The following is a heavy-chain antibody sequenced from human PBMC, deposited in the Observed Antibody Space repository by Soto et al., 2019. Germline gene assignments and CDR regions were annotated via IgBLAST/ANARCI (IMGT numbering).Heavy chain of an antibody. J-gene: IGHJ4*02. CDR3: ASHYDMWSGYLSPVDY. CDR2: IDTSSTKI. CDR1: GYTFSDYY. Sequence: QVQLVESGGDLVKRGGSLRLSCAASGYTFSDYYMSWIRQAPGKGLEWISYIDTSSTKIYYADSVKGRFTISRDNAKNSLYLEMNSRRDEVTAVYYCASHYDMWSGYLSPVDYWGQGTLVTVSS. V-gene: IGHV3-11*01. D-gene: IGHD3-3*01.